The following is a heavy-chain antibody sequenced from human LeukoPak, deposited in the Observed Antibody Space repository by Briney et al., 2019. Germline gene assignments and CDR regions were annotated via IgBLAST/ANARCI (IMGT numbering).Heavy chain of an antibody. CDR3: ARGPRPTYYYGSGSYRGSYYFDY. J-gene: IGHJ4*02. CDR1: GGSFSGYY. D-gene: IGHD3-10*01. Sequence: SETLSLTCAVYGGSFSGYYWSWIRPPPGKGLEWIGEINHSGSTNNNPSYKSRVSISVDTFKNQFSLKLSSVTAADTAVYYCARGPRPTYYYGSGSYRGSYYFDYWAREPWSQCP. V-gene: IGHV4-34*01. CDR2: INHSGST.